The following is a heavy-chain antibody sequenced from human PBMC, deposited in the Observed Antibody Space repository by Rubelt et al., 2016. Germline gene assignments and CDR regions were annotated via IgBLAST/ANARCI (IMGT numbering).Heavy chain of an antibody. D-gene: IGHD2-2*01. J-gene: IGHJ6*02. Sequence: SGGGVVQPGRSLRLSCAASGFTFSSYAMHWVRQAPGKGLEWVAVISYDGSNKYYADSVKGRFTISRDNSKNTLYLQMNSLRAEDTAVYYCARVDCSSTSCGQKYYYGTDVWGQGTRSPSP. CDR3: ARVDCSSTSCGQKYYYGTDV. CDR1: GFTFSSYA. V-gene: IGHV3-30*04. CDR2: ISYDGSNK.